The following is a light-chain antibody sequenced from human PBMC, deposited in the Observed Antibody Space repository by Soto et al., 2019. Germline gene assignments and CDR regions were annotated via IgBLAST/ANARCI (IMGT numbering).Light chain of an antibody. Sequence: QSVLTQPASVSGSPGQSITISCTGTSSDVGGYNYVSWYQQHPGKAPKRMIYEVSNRPSGVSNRFSGSKSGNTASLTISGLQAEDEADYYCSSYTSSSTYVVFGGGTKLTVL. CDR2: EVS. CDR3: SSYTSSSTYVV. V-gene: IGLV2-14*01. J-gene: IGLJ2*01. CDR1: SSDVGGYNY.